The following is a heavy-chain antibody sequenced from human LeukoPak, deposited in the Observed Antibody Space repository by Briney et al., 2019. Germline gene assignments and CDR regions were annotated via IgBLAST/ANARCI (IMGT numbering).Heavy chain of an antibody. CDR1: GLTFSSFS. J-gene: IGHJ4*02. D-gene: IGHD3-22*01. CDR3: ARLRRNSDKSGFYYYYDY. V-gene: IGHV3-21*06. CDR2: INTVASYI. Sequence: GGSLRLSCAASGLTFSSFSFNWVRQGPGKGLEWVSSINTVASYIYYADSVKGRFTISRDNAKNSLYLQMNSLRAENTGVYYCARLRRNSDKSGFYYYYDYWGQGTLVTVSS.